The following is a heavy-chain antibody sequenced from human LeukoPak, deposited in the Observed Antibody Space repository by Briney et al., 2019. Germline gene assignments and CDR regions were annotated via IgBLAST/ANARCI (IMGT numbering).Heavy chain of an antibody. CDR1: GFTFSSYG. V-gene: IGHV3-23*01. J-gene: IGHJ4*02. D-gene: IGHD3-22*01. Sequence: PGGSLRLSCVASGFTFSSYGMSWVRQAPGKGLEWVSAISGSGGSTYYADSVKGRFTISRDISKNTLYLQMNSLRAEDTAVYYCAKVRPPYYDSSGYFDYWGQGTLVTVSS. CDR2: ISGSGGST. CDR3: AKVRPPYYDSSGYFDY.